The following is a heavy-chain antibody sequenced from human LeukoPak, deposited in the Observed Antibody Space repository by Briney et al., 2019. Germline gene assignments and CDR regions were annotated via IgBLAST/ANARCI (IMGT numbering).Heavy chain of an antibody. CDR2: IYYSGST. CDR1: GGSISSSSYY. Sequence: RSETLSLTCTVSGGSISSSSYYWGWIRQPPGNGLEWIGSIYYSGSTYYNPSLKSRGTISVDTSKNQFSLKLSSVTAADTAVYYCAREHCSGGSCSHNWFDPWGQGTLVTVSS. V-gene: IGHV4-39*07. D-gene: IGHD2-15*01. CDR3: AREHCSGGSCSHNWFDP. J-gene: IGHJ5*02.